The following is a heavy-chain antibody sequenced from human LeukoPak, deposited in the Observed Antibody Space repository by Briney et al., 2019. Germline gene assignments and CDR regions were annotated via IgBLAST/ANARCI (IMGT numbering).Heavy chain of an antibody. D-gene: IGHD3-16*01. Sequence: GGSLRLSCAASGFRFSDFTMTWVRQAPGKGPEWVSAIGGRGGSTYYADSLGGRFTISRDNSKDMLYLQMSSLKVEDTATYYCGKEGGAWGQGTKVTVSS. V-gene: IGHV3-23*01. CDR1: GFRFSDFT. CDR3: GKEGGA. CDR2: IGGRGGST. J-gene: IGHJ5*02.